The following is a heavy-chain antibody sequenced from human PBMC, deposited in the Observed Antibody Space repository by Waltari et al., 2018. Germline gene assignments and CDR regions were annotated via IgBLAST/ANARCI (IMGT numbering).Heavy chain of an antibody. V-gene: IGHV3-13*01. CDR3: ARGGTVTDFDY. J-gene: IGHJ4*01. Sequence: EVQLVESGGGLVQPGGSLRLSCAASGFALSSYDMHWVRQATGKGREWVSAMGTADDTYHSGSVKGRFTISRENAKNSLHLQMNALRAEDTAVYYCARGGTVTDFDYWGHGTLVIVSS. CDR2: MGTADDT. D-gene: IGHD4-17*01. CDR1: GFALSSYD.